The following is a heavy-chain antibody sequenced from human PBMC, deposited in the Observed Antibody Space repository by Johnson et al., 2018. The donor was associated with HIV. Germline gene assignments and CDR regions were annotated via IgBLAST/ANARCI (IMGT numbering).Heavy chain of an antibody. J-gene: IGHJ3*02. Sequence: QVQLVESGGGVVQPGRSLRLSCAASGFTFSSYGMHWVRQAPGKGLEWVAVISYDGSNKYYADSVKGRFTISRDNSKNTLYVQMNSLRAEDTAVYYCAKSAAAAGGDDAFDIWGQGTMVTVSS. D-gene: IGHD3-16*01. CDR3: AKSAAAAGGDDAFDI. CDR1: GFTFSSYG. CDR2: ISYDGSNK. V-gene: IGHV3-30*18.